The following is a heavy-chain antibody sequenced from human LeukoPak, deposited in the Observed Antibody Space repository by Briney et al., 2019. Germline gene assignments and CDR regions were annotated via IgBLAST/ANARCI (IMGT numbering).Heavy chain of an antibody. CDR2: ISYDGGNK. CDR3: AKVFEVRGARRPKDY. D-gene: IGHD3-10*01. Sequence: GGSLRLSCAASGFTFSDYGMHWVRQAPGKGLEWVALISYDGGNKFYADSVRDRFTISRDNSKNTLFLQMNSLRIEDTAVYYCAKVFEVRGARRPKDYWGQGALVIVSS. CDR1: GFTFSDYG. V-gene: IGHV3-30*18. J-gene: IGHJ4*02.